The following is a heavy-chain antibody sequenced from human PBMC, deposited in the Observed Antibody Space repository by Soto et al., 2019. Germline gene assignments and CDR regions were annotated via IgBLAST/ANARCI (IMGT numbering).Heavy chain of an antibody. Sequence: PSETLSLTCAVYGGSFSGYYWSWIRQPPGKGLEWIGEINHSGSTNYNPSLKSRVTISVDTSKNQFSLKLSSVTAADTAVYYCASAPTYYYDSSGPRGFDPWGQGTLVTVSS. J-gene: IGHJ5*02. CDR3: ASAPTYYYDSSGPRGFDP. CDR2: INHSGST. CDR1: GGSFSGYY. V-gene: IGHV4-34*01. D-gene: IGHD3-22*01.